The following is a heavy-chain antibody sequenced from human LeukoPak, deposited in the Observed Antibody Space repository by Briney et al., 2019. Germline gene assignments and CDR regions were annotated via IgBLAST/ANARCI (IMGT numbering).Heavy chain of an antibody. D-gene: IGHD6-6*01. CDR1: GGSISSSNW. V-gene: IGHV4-4*02. J-gene: IGHJ4*02. CDR3: ARDNEVAARSFDY. CDR2: IYHSGST. Sequence: SGTLSLTRAVSGGSISSSNWWSWVRQPPGKGLEWIGEIYHSGSTNYNPSLKSRVTMSVDTSKNQFSLKVNSVTAADTAVYYCARDNEVAARSFDYWGQGALVTVSS.